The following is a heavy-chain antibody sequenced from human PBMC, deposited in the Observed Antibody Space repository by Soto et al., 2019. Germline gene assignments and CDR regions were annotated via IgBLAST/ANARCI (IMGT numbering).Heavy chain of an antibody. D-gene: IGHD6-19*01. Sequence: EVQLLESGGGLVQPGGSLRLSCAASGFTFSSYAMSWVRQAPGKGLEWVSAISGSGGSTYYADSVKGRFTISRDNSKNTLYLQMNSLRAEDTAVYYCAKDMGKSSGWYPTAAWSRYGMDVWGQGTTVTVSS. V-gene: IGHV3-23*01. CDR2: ISGSGGST. CDR3: AKDMGKSSGWYPTAAWSRYGMDV. CDR1: GFTFSSYA. J-gene: IGHJ6*02.